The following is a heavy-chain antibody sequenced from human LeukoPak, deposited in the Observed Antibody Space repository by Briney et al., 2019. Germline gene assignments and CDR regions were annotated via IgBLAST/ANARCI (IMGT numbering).Heavy chain of an antibody. CDR3: ARDFPSPDDSSGYYFPFDY. CDR1: GFGLSSYN. D-gene: IGHD3-22*01. CDR2: ISSNSENV. V-gene: IGHV3-21*06. J-gene: IGHJ4*02. Sequence: PGGSLRLSCAASGFGLSSYNMNWVRQAPGMGLEWVSYISSNSENVFYGDSVQGRFTISRDNAENSLFLQMNSLRAEDTAVYYCARDFPSPDDSSGYYFPFDYWGQGTLVTVSS.